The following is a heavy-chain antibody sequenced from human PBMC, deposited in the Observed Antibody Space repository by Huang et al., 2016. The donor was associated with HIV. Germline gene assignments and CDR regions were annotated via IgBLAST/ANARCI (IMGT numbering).Heavy chain of an antibody. CDR1: GGTFSSYA. Sequence: QVQLVQSGAEVKKPGSSVKVSCKASGGTFSSYAISWVRPAPGQGLEWMGGIIPICGKANDEQKVQGRVTITADESTSTAVMELSSLRSEDTAVYYCASHYYDSSGYFRGAFDIWGQGTMVTVSS. CDR3: ASHYYDSSGYFRGAFDI. V-gene: IGHV1-69*13. D-gene: IGHD3-22*01. J-gene: IGHJ3*02. CDR2: IIPICGKA.